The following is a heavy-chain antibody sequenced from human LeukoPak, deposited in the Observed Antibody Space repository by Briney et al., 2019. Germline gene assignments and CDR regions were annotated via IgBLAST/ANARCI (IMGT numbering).Heavy chain of an antibody. CDR3: ARGRDFWSGHYDY. CDR2: IYYRGNT. J-gene: IGHJ4*02. D-gene: IGHD3-3*01. Sequence: PSETLSLTCTVSGGSISSFYWSWIRQPPGKGLEWLGYIYYRGNTQYNPSLKSRVTISVDTSKNQFSLNLKYVTAADTAVYYCARGRDFWSGHYDYWGQGTLVTVSS. CDR1: GGSISSFY. V-gene: IGHV4-59*01.